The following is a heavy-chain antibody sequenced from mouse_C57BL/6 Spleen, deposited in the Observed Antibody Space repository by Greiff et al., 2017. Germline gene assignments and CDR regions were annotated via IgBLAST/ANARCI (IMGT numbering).Heavy chain of an antibody. CDR2: IHPSDSDT. CDR3: AMGPECY. V-gene: IGHV1-74*01. Sequence: QVQLQQPGAELVKPGASVKVSCKASGYTFNSYWMHWVKQRPGQGLEWIGRIHPSDSDTNYNQKFKGKATLTVAKSSSTAYMRLSSLTSEDSSVYYCAMGPECYWCQGPTLSASS. CDR1: GYTFNSYW. J-gene: IGHJ2*01.